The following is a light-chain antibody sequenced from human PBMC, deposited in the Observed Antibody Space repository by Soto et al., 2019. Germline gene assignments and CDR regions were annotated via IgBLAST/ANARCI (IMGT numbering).Light chain of an antibody. J-gene: IGLJ3*02. Sequence: QSAPTQPASVSGSPGQSITISCTGTSSDVGVYNYVSWYQQHPGKAPQLMIYAVSNRPSGVSNRFSGSESGNTASLTISGLQAEDEADYYCSSYTGSTLVFGGATKLTVL. CDR3: SSYTGSTLV. V-gene: IGLV2-14*01. CDR2: AVS. CDR1: SSDVGVYNY.